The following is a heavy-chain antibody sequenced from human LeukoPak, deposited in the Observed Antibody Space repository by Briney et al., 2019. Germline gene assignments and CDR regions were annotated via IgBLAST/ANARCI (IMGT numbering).Heavy chain of an antibody. CDR1: GFTFSSYE. CDR2: IFGSGGST. J-gene: IGHJ4*02. Sequence: PGGSLRLSCAASGFTFSSYEIQWVRQAPGKGLEWVSGIFGSGGSTHYADSVKGRFTISRDNSKNAVYLQMNSLRAEDTAVYYCAKTTTGYSSGRFPGWPVDYWGQGTLVTVSS. D-gene: IGHD6-19*01. CDR3: AKTTTGYSSGRFPGWPVDY. V-gene: IGHV3-23*01.